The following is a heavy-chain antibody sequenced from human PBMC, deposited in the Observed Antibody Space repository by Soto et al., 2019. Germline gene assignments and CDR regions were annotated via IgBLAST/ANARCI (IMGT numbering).Heavy chain of an antibody. CDR1: AFTFSDHY. D-gene: IGHD2-2*01. CDR3: ASSLGYSCSVGCLQYYFDY. CDR2: TRNKANSYNT. J-gene: IGHJ4*02. V-gene: IGHV3-72*01. Sequence: EVQLVESGGGLVQPGGSLRLSCAASAFTFSDHYMDWVRQAPGKGLEWVGLTRNKANSYNTEYAASAKGTFTISRNDSNTSLYLQMNSLKTEDTAVYYCASSLGYSCSVGCLQYYFDYWGQGTLVTVSS.